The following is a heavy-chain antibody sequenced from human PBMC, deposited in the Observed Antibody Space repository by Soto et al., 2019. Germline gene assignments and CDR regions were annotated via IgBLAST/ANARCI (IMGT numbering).Heavy chain of an antibody. J-gene: IGHJ4*02. CDR3: ARDFLKGETWIQLWLPGY. CDR2: ISYDGSNK. V-gene: IGHV3-30-3*01. D-gene: IGHD5-18*01. Sequence: GGSLRLSCAASGFTFSSYAMHWVRQAPGKGLEWVAVISYDGSNKYYADSVKGRFTISRDNSKNTLYLQMNSLRAEDTAVYYCARDFLKGETWIQLWLPGYWGQGTLVTVSS. CDR1: GFTFSSYA.